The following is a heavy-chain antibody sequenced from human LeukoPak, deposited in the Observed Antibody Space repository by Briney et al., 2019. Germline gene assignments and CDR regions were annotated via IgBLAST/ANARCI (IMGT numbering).Heavy chain of an antibody. CDR2: IYYSGTT. D-gene: IGHD3-22*01. V-gene: IGHV4-59*01. CDR1: GGSITGSY. Sequence: PSETLSLTCSVSGGSITGSYWSWIRQSPGKGLEWIGHIYYSGTTNYSPSLRSRVTISVDTSNKQFSLKLRSVTAADTAVYYCARSKVTYYYDAGGYYYFDYWDQGALVTVSS. J-gene: IGHJ4*02. CDR3: ARSKVTYYYDAGGYYYFDY.